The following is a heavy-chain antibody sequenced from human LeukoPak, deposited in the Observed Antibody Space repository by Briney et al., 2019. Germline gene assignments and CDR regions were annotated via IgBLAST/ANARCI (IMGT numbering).Heavy chain of an antibody. D-gene: IGHD3-10*01. CDR1: GFTFSSYS. Sequence: PGGSLRLSCAASGFTFSSYSMNWVRQAPGKGLEWVSSISSSSSYIYYADSVKGRFTISRDNAKNSLYLQMNSLRAEDTAVYYCARDLVPSFNGSGSYAYWGQGTLVTVSS. CDR3: ARDLVPSFNGSGSYAY. V-gene: IGHV3-21*01. J-gene: IGHJ4*02. CDR2: ISSSSSYI.